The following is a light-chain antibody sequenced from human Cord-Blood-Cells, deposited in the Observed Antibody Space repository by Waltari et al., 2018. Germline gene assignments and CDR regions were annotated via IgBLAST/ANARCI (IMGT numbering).Light chain of an antibody. V-gene: IGLV1-51*02. CDR2: ENK. Sequence: QSVLTQPPSVSAAPGQKVTIPSSGSSSNLGNNYVSWYQQPPGTAPKLLINENKKRPSGIPDRFSGSKSGTSATLGITGLQSGDEAVYYCGTWDSSLSAAVFGGGTKLTVL. J-gene: IGLJ2*01. CDR1: SSNLGNNY. CDR3: GTWDSSLSAAV.